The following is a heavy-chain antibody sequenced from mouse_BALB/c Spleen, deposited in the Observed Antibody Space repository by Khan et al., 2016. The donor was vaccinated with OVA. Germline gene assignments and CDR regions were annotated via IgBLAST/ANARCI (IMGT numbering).Heavy chain of an antibody. D-gene: IGHD2-4*01. CDR3: ARYDYDYDGAFAY. V-gene: IGHV3-8*02. CDR1: GDSITSGY. Sequence: EVQLQESGPSLVKPSQTLSLTCSVTGDSITSGYWNWIRKFPGNKLEYMGYISYGGSTYYNPSLKSRISITRDTSKNQYYLQLKSVTTEDTATYYCARYDYDYDGAFAYWGQGTLVTVSA. J-gene: IGHJ3*01. CDR2: ISYGGST.